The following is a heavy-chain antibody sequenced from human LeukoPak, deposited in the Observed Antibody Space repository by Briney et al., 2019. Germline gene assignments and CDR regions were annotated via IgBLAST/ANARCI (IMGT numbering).Heavy chain of an antibody. CDR2: INPNSGDT. J-gene: IGHJ4*02. D-gene: IGHD5-12*01. Sequence: GASVKVSCKASGYTFTGYYMHWVRQAPGQGLEWMGWINPNSGDTNYAQKFQGRVTMTRDTSISTAYMELSRLRSDDTAVYYCAKNPYEYYFDYWGQGTPVTVSS. CDR3: AKNPYEYYFDY. V-gene: IGHV1-2*02. CDR1: GYTFTGYY.